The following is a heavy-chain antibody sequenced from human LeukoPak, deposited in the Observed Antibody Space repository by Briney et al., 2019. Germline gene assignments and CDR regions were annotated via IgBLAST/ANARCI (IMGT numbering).Heavy chain of an antibody. CDR3: AKALRYFDWFAPFDY. CDR2: ISYDGSNK. Sequence: GRSLRLSCAASGFTSSSYGMHWVRQAPGKGLEWVAVISYDGSNKYYADSVKGRFTISRDNSKNTLYLQMNSLRAEDTAVYYCAKALRYFDWFAPFDYWGQGTLVTVSS. D-gene: IGHD3-9*01. CDR1: GFTSSSYG. V-gene: IGHV3-30*18. J-gene: IGHJ4*02.